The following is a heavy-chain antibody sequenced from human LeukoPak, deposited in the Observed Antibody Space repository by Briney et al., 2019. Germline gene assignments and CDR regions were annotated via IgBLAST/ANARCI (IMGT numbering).Heavy chain of an antibody. D-gene: IGHD1-26*01. CDR1: GFTFSSYS. J-gene: IGHJ4*02. CDR3: ARDLGATHYFDY. Sequence: PGRSLRLSCAASGFTFSSYSMNWVRQAPGKGLEWVSSISSSSSYIYYADSVKGRFTISRDNAKNSLYLQMNSLRAEDTAVYYCARDLGATHYFDYWGQGTLVTVSS. CDR2: ISSSSSYI. V-gene: IGHV3-21*01.